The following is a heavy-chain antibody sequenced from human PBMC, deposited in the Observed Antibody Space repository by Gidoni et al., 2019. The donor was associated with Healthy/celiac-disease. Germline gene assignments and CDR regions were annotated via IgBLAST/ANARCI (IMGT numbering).Heavy chain of an antibody. CDR1: GFTFDDYA. CDR2: ISWNSGSI. Sequence: EVQLVESGGGLVQPGRSLRLSCAASGFTFDDYAMHWVRQAPGKGLEWVSGISWNSGSIGYADSVKGRFTISRDNAKNSLYLQMNSLRAEDTALYYCAKDNGIMYSSSWYDYWGQGTLVTVSS. D-gene: IGHD6-13*01. CDR3: AKDNGIMYSSSWYDY. J-gene: IGHJ4*02. V-gene: IGHV3-9*01.